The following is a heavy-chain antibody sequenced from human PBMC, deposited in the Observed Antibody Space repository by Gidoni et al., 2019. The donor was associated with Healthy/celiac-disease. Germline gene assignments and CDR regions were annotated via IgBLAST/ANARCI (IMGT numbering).Heavy chain of an antibody. V-gene: IGHV4-34*01. CDR1: GGSFSGYY. J-gene: IGHJ3*02. CDR2: INHSGST. D-gene: IGHD6-13*01. Sequence: QVQLQQWGAGLLKPSETLSLTCAVYGGSFSGYYWSWIRQPPGKGLEWIGEINHSGSTNYNPSLKSRVTISVDTSKNQFSLKLSSVTAADTAVYYCARGGYRAFDIWGQGTMVTVSS. CDR3: ARGGYRAFDI.